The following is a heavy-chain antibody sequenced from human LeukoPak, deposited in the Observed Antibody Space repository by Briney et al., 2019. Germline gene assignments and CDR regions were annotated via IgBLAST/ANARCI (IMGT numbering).Heavy chain of an antibody. D-gene: IGHD2-2*01. J-gene: IGHJ4*02. Sequence: GGSLRLSCAASGFTFSDHYMDWVRQAPGKGLEWVGRTRNKANSYTTEYAASVKGRFTISRDDSKNSLYLQMNSLTTEDTAVYYGAGGGYCSSTSCLPFERWGQGTLVTVSS. CDR1: GFTFSDHY. CDR2: TRNKANSYTT. CDR3: AGGGYCSSTSCLPFER. V-gene: IGHV3-72*01.